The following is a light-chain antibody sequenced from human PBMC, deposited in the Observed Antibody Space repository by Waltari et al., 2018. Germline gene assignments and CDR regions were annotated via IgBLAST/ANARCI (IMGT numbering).Light chain of an antibody. J-gene: IGLJ2*01. Sequence: QSALTQPPSASGSPGQSVTISCTGTSSDIGGYNYVSLFQQHPDKAPKLMIYEVSKRPSGVPDRFSGSKSGNTASLTVSGLQAEDEADYYCSSYAGSKTLIFGGGTKLTVL. CDR1: SSDIGGYNY. V-gene: IGLV2-8*01. CDR2: EVS. CDR3: SSYAGSKTLI.